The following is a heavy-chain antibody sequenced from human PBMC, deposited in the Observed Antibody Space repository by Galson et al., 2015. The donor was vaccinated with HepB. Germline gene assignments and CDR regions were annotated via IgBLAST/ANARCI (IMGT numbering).Heavy chain of an antibody. J-gene: IGHJ4*02. CDR1: GFTFSSYA. D-gene: IGHD3-3*01. CDR2: ISGSGGST. Sequence: SLRLSCAASGFTFSSYAMSWVRQAPGKGLEWVSAISGSGGSTYYADSVKGRFTISRDNSKNTLHLQMNSLRAEDTAVYYCAKENDFWSGYYTTTDDYWGQGTLVTVSS. V-gene: IGHV3-23*01. CDR3: AKENDFWSGYYTTTDDY.